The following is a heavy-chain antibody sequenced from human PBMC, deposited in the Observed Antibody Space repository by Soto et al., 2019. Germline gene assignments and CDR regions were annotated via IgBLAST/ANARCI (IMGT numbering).Heavy chain of an antibody. CDR2: ISAYNGNT. V-gene: IGHV1-18*01. J-gene: IGHJ5*02. D-gene: IGHD3-10*01. CDR3: ASVLSGYGSGSWRFDP. CDR1: GYTFTSYG. Sequence: QVPLVQSGAEVKKPGASVKVSCKASGYTFTSYGISWVRQAPGQGLEWLGWISAYNGNTNYAQKLQGRVTMTTDTSTSTAYMELRSLRSDGTAMYYCASVLSGYGSGSWRFDPWGQGTLVTVST.